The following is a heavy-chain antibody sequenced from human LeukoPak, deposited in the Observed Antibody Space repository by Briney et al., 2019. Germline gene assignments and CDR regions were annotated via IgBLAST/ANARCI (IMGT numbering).Heavy chain of an antibody. J-gene: IGHJ4*02. Sequence: GGSLRLSCAASGFTFSSYAMSWVRQAPGKGLEWVSAISDSGGTTFYADSVKGRFTISRDNSKNTLYLQENSLRAADTAVYYCAKVQEMGTILPPFHYWGQGTLVTVSS. D-gene: IGHD5-24*01. CDR2: ISDSGGTT. CDR3: AKVQEMGTILPPFHY. V-gene: IGHV3-23*01. CDR1: GFTFSSYA.